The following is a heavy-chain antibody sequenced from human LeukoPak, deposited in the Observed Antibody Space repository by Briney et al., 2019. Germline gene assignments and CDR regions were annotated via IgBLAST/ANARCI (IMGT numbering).Heavy chain of an antibody. CDR2: IKPDGSEK. D-gene: IGHD3-10*01. CDR1: GFTFSSYA. V-gene: IGHV3-7*03. J-gene: IGHJ3*02. Sequence: GGSLRLSCAASGFTFSSYAMSRVRQAPGKGLEWVANIKPDGSEKHYVDSVKGRLTIARDNAKNSLFLQMNSLRAEDTAVYYCARGDYYGSGSYYHDAFDIWGQGTMVTVSS. CDR3: ARGDYYGSGSYYHDAFDI.